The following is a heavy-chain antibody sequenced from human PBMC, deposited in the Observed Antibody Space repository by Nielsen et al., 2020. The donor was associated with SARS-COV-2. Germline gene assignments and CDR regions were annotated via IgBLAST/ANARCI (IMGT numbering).Heavy chain of an antibody. J-gene: IGHJ6*03. CDR2: VSHSGST. Sequence: SETLSLTCAVSGGSVSSNDWWTWVRQSPGKGLEWIGEVSHSGSTNYSPSLKSRVAISADTSKNTVSLRLSSVTAADTAVYYCARTRYYYMDVWGKGTTVTVSS. CDR3: ARTRYYYMDV. V-gene: IGHV4-4*02. CDR1: GGSVSSNDW.